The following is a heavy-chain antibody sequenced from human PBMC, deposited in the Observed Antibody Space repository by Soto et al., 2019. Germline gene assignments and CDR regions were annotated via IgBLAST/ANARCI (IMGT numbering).Heavy chain of an antibody. CDR3: AHRTTRYGSGWNYFDY. CDR1: GFSLSTRQVG. D-gene: IGHD6-19*01. J-gene: IGHJ4*02. V-gene: IGHV2-5*02. CDR2: IYWDDDK. Sequence: QITLKESGPTLLRPTQTLTLTCSFSGFSLSTRQVGVAWIRQPPGKALEWLAFIYWDDDKRYSPSLKSRLTITKDTSQSQVVLTMTNKDHVDTAKYYCAHRTTRYGSGWNYFDYWGQGILVTVSS.